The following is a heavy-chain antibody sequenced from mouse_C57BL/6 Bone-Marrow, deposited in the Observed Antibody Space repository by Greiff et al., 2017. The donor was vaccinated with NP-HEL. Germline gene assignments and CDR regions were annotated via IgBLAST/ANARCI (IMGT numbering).Heavy chain of an antibody. D-gene: IGHD1-1*01. CDR2: ISSGSSTI. V-gene: IGHV5-17*01. CDR1: GFTFSDYG. Sequence: EVMLVESGGGLVKPGGSLKLSCAASGFTFSDYGMHWVRQAPEKGLEWVAYISSGSSTIYYADTVKGRFTISRDNAKNTLFLQMTSLRSEDTAMYYCARQFITTVVATGAMDYWGQGTSVTVSS. CDR3: ARQFITTVVATGAMDY. J-gene: IGHJ4*01.